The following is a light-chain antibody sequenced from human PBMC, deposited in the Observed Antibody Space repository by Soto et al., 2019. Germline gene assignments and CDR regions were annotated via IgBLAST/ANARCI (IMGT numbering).Light chain of an antibody. Sequence: DIQMTQSPSTLSASVGDRVTITCRASQSISSWLGWYQQKPGKAPKLRIYDASSLESGVPSRFSGSGSGTEFTLTISSLQPDDFATYDCQQYNSYPWTFGQGTKVDIK. J-gene: IGKJ1*01. CDR2: DAS. CDR1: QSISSW. CDR3: QQYNSYPWT. V-gene: IGKV1-5*01.